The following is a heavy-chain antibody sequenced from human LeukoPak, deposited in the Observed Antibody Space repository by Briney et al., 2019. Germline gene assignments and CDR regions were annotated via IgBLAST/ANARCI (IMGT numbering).Heavy chain of an antibody. CDR2: VSASGGTT. V-gene: IGHV3-23*01. J-gene: IGHJ6*02. Sequence: GGSLRLSCAASGFTFSSYAMSWVRQAPGKGLEWVSAVSASGGTTYYADSVKGRFTISRENSKSTLYLEMNSLRAEDTAEYYCAKDLIGATGLDYSYSGMDVWGQGTTVTVSS. CDR3: AKDLIGATGLDYSYSGMDV. D-gene: IGHD1-1*01. CDR1: GFTFSSYA.